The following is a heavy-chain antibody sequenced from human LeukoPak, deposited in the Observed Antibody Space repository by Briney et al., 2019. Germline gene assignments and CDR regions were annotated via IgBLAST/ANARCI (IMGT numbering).Heavy chain of an antibody. J-gene: IGHJ6*03. CDR1: GYTFTGYY. V-gene: IGHV1-2*02. CDR2: INPNSGGT. CDR3: ARDPGAHSGYDLYYYYYYYMDV. Sequence: ASVKVSCKASGYTFTGYYMHWVRQAPGQGLEWMGWINPNSGGTNYAQKFQGRVTMTRGTSISTAYMELSRLRSDDTAVYYCARDPGAHSGYDLYYYYYYYMDVWGKGTTVTISS. D-gene: IGHD5-12*01.